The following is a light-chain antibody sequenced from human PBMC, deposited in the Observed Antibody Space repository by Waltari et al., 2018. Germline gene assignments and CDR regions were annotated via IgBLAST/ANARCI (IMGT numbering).Light chain of an antibody. J-gene: IGLJ3*02. CDR2: NTH. V-gene: IGLV8-61*01. CDR3: VLYVGSGIWA. CDR1: SGSVSPNHY. Sequence: QTVVTQDPSFSVSPGGTVTVTCGLTSGSVSPNHYPSWFHQTPGQPPPPPIYNTHAGSPGVPDRFSGSILWNKAALTVTGAQADDECGYCCVLYVGSGIWAFGGGTRLTVL.